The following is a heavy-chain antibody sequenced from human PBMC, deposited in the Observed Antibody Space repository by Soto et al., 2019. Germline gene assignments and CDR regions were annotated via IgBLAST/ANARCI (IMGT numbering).Heavy chain of an antibody. CDR3: AKDYDSSGYLQVDY. V-gene: IGHV3-23*01. D-gene: IGHD3-22*01. J-gene: IGHJ4*02. Sequence: GSPRLSCAASGFTFSSYAMSWVRQAPGKGLEWVSAISGSGGSTYYADSVKGRFTISRDNSKNTLYLQMNSLRAEDTAVYYCAKDYDSSGYLQVDYWGQGTLVTVSS. CDR2: ISGSGGST. CDR1: GFTFSSYA.